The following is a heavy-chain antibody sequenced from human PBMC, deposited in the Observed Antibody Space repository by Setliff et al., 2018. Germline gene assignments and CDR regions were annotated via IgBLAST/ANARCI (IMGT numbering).Heavy chain of an antibody. J-gene: IGHJ5*02. CDR2: SNHGGST. CDR1: GESFSNNY. Sequence: PSETLSLTCSVYGESFSNNYWSWIRQSPGRGLEWIGESNHGGSTSYHPSLKSRLTMSVDTSKNQFFLKLSSVTAADTAVYYCVRGFTIFGVVKLERWFDPWGQGTLITVSS. V-gene: IGHV4-34*10. CDR3: VRGFTIFGVVKLERWFDP. D-gene: IGHD3-3*01.